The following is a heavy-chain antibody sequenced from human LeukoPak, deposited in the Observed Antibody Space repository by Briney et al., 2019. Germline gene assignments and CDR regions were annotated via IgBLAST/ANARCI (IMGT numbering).Heavy chain of an antibody. CDR3: ARSPAAGRPFDY. J-gene: IGHJ4*02. CDR1: GGSFSGYY. CDR2: INHSGST. D-gene: IGHD6-13*01. V-gene: IGHV4-34*01. Sequence: SETLSLTCAVYGGSFSGYYWSWIRQPPGKGLEWIGEINHSGSTNYNPSLKSRVTISVDTSNNQFSLKLSSVTAADTAVYYCARSPAAGRPFDYWGQGTLVTVSS.